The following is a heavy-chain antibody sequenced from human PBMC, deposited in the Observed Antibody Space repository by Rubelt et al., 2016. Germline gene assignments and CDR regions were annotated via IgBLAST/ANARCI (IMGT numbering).Heavy chain of an antibody. Sequence: SYAISWVRQAPGQGLEWMGRIIPILGIANYAQKFQGRVTITADKSTSTAYMELSSLRSEDTAVYYCARARWYGVPVGYWGQGTLVTVSS. V-gene: IGHV1-69*04. CDR3: ARARWYGVPVGY. CDR1: SYA. J-gene: IGHJ4*02. CDR2: IIPILGIA. D-gene: IGHD1-14*01.